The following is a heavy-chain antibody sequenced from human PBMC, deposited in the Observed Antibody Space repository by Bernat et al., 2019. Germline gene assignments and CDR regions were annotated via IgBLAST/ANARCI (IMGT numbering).Heavy chain of an antibody. CDR1: GDSISRNNYY. V-gene: IGHV4-39*01. CDR2: ILYSGST. Sequence: QQQLQESGPGLVKPSETLFLTCSVSGDSISRNNYYWGWIRHPPGKGLEWIGSILYSGSTYYNPSLKSRVTISVDRSKNQFSLMLTSVTAADTAVFYCARHIWDGDSSSWYFDVWGRGTLVSVFS. CDR3: ARHIWDGDSSSWYFDV. J-gene: IGHJ2*01. D-gene: IGHD6-6*01.